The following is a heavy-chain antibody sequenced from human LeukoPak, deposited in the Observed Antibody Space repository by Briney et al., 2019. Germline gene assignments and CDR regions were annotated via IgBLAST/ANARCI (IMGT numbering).Heavy chain of an antibody. Sequence: GGSLRLSCAASGFTSSSYSMNWVRQAPGKGLEWVSSISSSSSYIYYADSVKGRFTISRDNAKNSLYLQMNSLRVEDTAVYYCARDRPHSSSWFPSVYYYGMDVWGKGTTVTVSS. J-gene: IGHJ6*04. CDR3: ARDRPHSSSWFPSVYYYGMDV. CDR1: GFTSSSYS. V-gene: IGHV3-21*01. CDR2: ISSSSSYI. D-gene: IGHD6-13*01.